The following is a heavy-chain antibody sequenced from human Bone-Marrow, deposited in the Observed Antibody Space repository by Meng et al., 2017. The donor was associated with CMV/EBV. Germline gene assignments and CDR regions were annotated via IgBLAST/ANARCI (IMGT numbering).Heavy chain of an antibody. Sequence: ASVKVSCKASGYTFTGYYMHWVRQAPGQGLEWMGWINPNSGGTNYAQKFQGRVTMTRDTSISTAYMELSRLRSDDTAVYYCARTPRVVPAAMDYWGKGTLVTVSS. CDR1: GYTFTGYY. V-gene: IGHV1-2*02. CDR3: ARTPRVVPAAMDY. CDR2: INPNSGGT. J-gene: IGHJ4*02. D-gene: IGHD2-2*01.